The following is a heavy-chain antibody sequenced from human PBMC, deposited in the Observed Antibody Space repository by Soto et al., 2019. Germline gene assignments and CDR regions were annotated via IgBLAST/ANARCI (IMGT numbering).Heavy chain of an antibody. Sequence: PSETLSLTCTVSGGSISSGEYYWTWIRQPPGKGLEWIGYISYSGSTHYSPSLKSRVSITVDTSKNQFSLKLSSVTAADTAVYYCARDGFFGRSGYFDYWGQG. V-gene: IGHV4-30-4*01. CDR2: ISYSGST. J-gene: IGHJ4*02. D-gene: IGHD3-3*01. CDR1: GGSISSGEYY. CDR3: ARDGFFGRSGYFDY.